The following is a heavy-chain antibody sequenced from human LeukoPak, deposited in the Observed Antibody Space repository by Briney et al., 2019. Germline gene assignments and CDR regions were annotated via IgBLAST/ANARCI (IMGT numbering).Heavy chain of an antibody. CDR1: GFTFSRYW. Sequence: GGSLRLSCAASGFTFSRYWMHWVRQAPGKGLVWVSRIYSNGSTTTYADSVQGRLTITRDNAKNTVYLQMTSLRAEDKAVYYCAREWAYNDYWGQGTLVTVSS. D-gene: IGHD1-14*01. J-gene: IGHJ4*02. V-gene: IGHV3-74*03. CDR2: IYSNGSTT. CDR3: AREWAYNDY.